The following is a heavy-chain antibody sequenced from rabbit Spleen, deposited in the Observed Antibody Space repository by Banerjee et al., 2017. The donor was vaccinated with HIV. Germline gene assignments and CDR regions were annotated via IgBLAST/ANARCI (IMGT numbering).Heavy chain of an antibody. CDR3: ARSINWSNRALNL. J-gene: IGHJ4*01. CDR2: INMITSKS. V-gene: IGHV1S45*01. Sequence: QEQLKESGGGLVQPGGSLKLTCKASGVSFSDKDVMCWVRQAPGKGLEWIACINMITSKSVYASWAKGRFIMSRTSSTKVTLQMTSLTAADTATYFRARSINWSNRALNLWGQGTLVTVS. D-gene: IGHD1-1*01. CDR1: GVSFSDKDV.